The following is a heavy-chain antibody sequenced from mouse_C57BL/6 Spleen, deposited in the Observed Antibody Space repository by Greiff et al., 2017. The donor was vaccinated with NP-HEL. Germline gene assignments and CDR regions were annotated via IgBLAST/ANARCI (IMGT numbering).Heavy chain of an antibody. CDR1: GFTFTDYY. CDR2: IRNKANGYTT. J-gene: IGHJ4*01. D-gene: IGHD1-1*01. CDR3: ERYHLDYYGSSQYYAMDY. V-gene: IGHV7-3*01. Sequence: EVQLQQSGGGLVQPGGSLSLSCAASGFTFTDYYMSWVRQPPGKALEWLGFIRNKANGYTTEYGDSVKGRFTISRENSQSILYLQMTALRAEDSATYYCERYHLDYYGSSQYYAMDYWGQGTSVTVSS.